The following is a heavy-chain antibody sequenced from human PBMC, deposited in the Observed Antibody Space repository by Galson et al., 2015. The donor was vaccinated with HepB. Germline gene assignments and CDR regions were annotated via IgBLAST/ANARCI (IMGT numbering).Heavy chain of an antibody. Sequence: SLRLSCAASGFTFSGYAMSWVRQAPGKGPEWVSAISVSGGITYYADSVKGRFTISRDNSKNTLYLQMNSLRAEDTAVYYCAKDRGGHCGGDCYSSFDPWGQGTLVTVSS. CDR2: ISVSGGIT. CDR3: AKDRGGHCGGDCYSSFDP. V-gene: IGHV3-23*01. D-gene: IGHD2-21*02. CDR1: GFTFSGYA. J-gene: IGHJ5*02.